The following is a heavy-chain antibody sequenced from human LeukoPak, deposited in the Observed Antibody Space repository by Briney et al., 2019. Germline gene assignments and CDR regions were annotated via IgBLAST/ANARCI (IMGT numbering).Heavy chain of an antibody. CDR1: GYSFTSYW. D-gene: IGHD3-10*01. J-gene: IGHJ4*02. Sequence: GESLNISCKGSGYSFTSYWIGWVRQMPGKGLEWMGIIYPGDSDTRYSPSFQGQVTISADKSISTAYLQWSSLKASDTAMYYCARSNELLWFGELLGYFDYWGQGTLVTVSS. CDR3: ARSNELLWFGELLGYFDY. CDR2: IYPGDSDT. V-gene: IGHV5-51*01.